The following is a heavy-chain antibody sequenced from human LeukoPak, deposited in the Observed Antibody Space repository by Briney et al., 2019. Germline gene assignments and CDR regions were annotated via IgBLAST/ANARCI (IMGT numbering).Heavy chain of an antibody. Sequence: RGSLRLSCAAAGFTFSSYAIRWVRQAPGKGLEWVAVISFDVSIKYYADSVKGRFTISRDNSNNTLSLQMNSLRAEDTAVYYCVRDRTGTHTLDYWGQGTLVTVSS. V-gene: IGHV3-30-3*01. D-gene: IGHD4-17*01. CDR3: VRDRTGTHTLDY. CDR1: GFTFSSYA. J-gene: IGHJ4*02. CDR2: ISFDVSIK.